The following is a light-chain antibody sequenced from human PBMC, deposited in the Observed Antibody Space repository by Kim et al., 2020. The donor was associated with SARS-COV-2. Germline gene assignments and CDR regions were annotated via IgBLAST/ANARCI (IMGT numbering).Light chain of an antibody. CDR3: QAWDSSAGVV. J-gene: IGLJ2*01. CDR1: KAGGKLGNKY. V-gene: IGLV3-1*01. CDR2: QDS. Sequence: QTDRITCSGDKAGGKLGNKYVWWYQQKPGQSPVLVIYQDSNRPSGIPARFSGSNSGNTATLTISETQAMDEADYYCQAWDSSAGVVFGGGTQLTVL.